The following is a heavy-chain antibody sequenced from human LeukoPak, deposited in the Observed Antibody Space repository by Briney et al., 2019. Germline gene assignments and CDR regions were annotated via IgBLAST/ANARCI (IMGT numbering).Heavy chain of an antibody. CDR2: IRYDGRNK. J-gene: IGHJ4*02. CDR1: GFTFSTYG. D-gene: IGHD4-17*01. CDR3: ANSLTVTYFDC. V-gene: IGHV3-30*02. Sequence: GGSLRLSCAASGFTFSTYGMHWVRQAPGKGLEWVAFIRYDGRNKYYADSVKGRFTISRDNSKNTLCLQMNNLRAEDTAVYYCANSLTVTYFDCWGQGTLVTVSS.